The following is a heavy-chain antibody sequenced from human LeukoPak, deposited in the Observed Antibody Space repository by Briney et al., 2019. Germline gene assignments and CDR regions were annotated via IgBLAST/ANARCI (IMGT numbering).Heavy chain of an antibody. J-gene: IGHJ4*02. CDR2: ISSSGRTK. CDR3: GKEFNPGIAVAGIVDY. V-gene: IGHV3-48*03. Sequence: GGSLRLSCAASGITFSSYEMNWVRQAPGKGLEWVSYISSSGRTKYYADSVKGRFTISRDNSKNTLYLQMNSLRAEDTAVYYCGKEFNPGIAVAGIVDYWGQGTLVTVSS. D-gene: IGHD6-19*01. CDR1: GITFSSYE.